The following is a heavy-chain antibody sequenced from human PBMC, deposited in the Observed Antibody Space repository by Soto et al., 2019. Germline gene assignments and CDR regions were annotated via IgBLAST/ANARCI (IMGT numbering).Heavy chain of an antibody. CDR2: IYYSGST. CDR1: FHSISNHY. V-gene: IGHV4-59*11. CDR3: ARVWGGAFDI. Sequence: SATLPLICTSSFHSISNHYWSWIRQPPGKGLEWIGYIYYSGSTNYNPSLKSRVTISVDTSKNQFSLKLSSVTAADTAVYYCARVWGGAFDIWGQGTMVT. J-gene: IGHJ3*02. D-gene: IGHD3-10*01.